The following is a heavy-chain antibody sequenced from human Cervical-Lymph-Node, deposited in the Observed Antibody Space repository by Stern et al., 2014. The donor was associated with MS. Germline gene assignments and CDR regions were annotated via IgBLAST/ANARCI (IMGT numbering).Heavy chain of an antibody. CDR1: GYLFDDYW. D-gene: IGHD5-12*01. V-gene: IGHV5-51*03. Sequence: VQLVESGAEVKKPGESLKISCEASGYLFDDYWIGWVRQMSGRGLELVAIIFPRDSNTRYSPSVQGQVTISPHKSISTAYFQGSSVKAADPAMYYCARSPATPSGYDRFDYWGQGALVTVSS. CDR2: IFPRDSNT. J-gene: IGHJ4*02. CDR3: ARSPATPSGYDRFDY.